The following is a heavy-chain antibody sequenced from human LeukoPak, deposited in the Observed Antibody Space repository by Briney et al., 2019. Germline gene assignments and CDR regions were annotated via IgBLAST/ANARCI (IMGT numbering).Heavy chain of an antibody. CDR3: ARSGAPSRYYYDSSGYYYY. CDR1: GYTFTGYY. J-gene: IGHJ4*02. Sequence: GASVKVSCKASGYTFTGYYMHWVRQAPGQGLEWMGWINPNSGGTNYAQKFQGRVTMTRDTSISTAYMELSRLRSDDTAVYYCARSGAPSRYYYDSSGYYYYWGQGTLVTVSS. D-gene: IGHD3-22*01. CDR2: INPNSGGT. V-gene: IGHV1-2*02.